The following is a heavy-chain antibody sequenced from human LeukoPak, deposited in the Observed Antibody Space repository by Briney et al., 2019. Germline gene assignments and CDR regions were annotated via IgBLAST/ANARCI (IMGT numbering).Heavy chain of an antibody. CDR1: GGSFTGYY. Sequence: PPESLSLTCALYGGSFTGYYRSWVRPPPGGGRGWVGEINHSGSTNYTASVKSRVTISVDTSKNQFSLKLSSVTAADTAVYYCARSGRVDCSGCSCCEGDWGQGTMVTVSS. V-gene: IGHV4-34*01. J-gene: IGHJ4*02. CDR2: INHSGST. D-gene: IGHD2-15*01. CDR3: ARSGRVDCSGCSCCEGD.